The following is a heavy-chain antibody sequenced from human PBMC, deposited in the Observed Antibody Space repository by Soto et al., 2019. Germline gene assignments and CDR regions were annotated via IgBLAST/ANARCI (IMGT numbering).Heavy chain of an antibody. Sequence: QVQLVQSGAEVKKPGASVKVSCKASGYTFTSYYMHWVRQAPGQGLEWMGIINPSGGSTSYAQKSQGRVTRTRDTSTSTVYMELSSLRSEDTAVYYCARQARYCTNGVCSAYGMDVWGQGTTVTVSS. V-gene: IGHV1-46*01. D-gene: IGHD2-8*01. J-gene: IGHJ6*02. CDR1: GYTFTSYY. CDR2: INPSGGST. CDR3: ARQARYCTNGVCSAYGMDV.